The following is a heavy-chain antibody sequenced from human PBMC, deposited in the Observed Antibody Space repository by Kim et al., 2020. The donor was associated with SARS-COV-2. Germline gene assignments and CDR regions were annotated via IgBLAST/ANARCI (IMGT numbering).Heavy chain of an antibody. D-gene: IGHD3-10*01. CDR1: GFTFSSYW. Sequence: GGSLRLSCAASGFTFSSYWMHWVRQAPGKGLVWVSRINSGGSTTSYADSVKGRFTISRDNAKNTRYLQMNSRRAEDTAVYYWARGSGRDSDSWGQGTLVAVSS. V-gene: IGHV3-74*01. CDR3: ARGSGRDSDS. CDR2: INSGGSTT. J-gene: IGHJ4*02.